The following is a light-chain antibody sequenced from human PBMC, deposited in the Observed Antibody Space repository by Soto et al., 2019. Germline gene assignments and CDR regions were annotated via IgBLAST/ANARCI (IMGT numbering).Light chain of an antibody. CDR2: AAS. Sequence: DSQMTQSPSSVSASVGDRVTITCRASQGSSRVLGWYQQKPGKAPKILIFAASSLQSGVPSRFSGSGSGTDFTLSISNLQPEDFATYYCQQAYSFPITFGQGTRLEIK. V-gene: IGKV1-12*01. CDR3: QQAYSFPIT. J-gene: IGKJ5*01. CDR1: QGSSRV.